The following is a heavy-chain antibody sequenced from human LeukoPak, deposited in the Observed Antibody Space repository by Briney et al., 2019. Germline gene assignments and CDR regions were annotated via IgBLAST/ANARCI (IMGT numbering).Heavy chain of an antibody. CDR2: NNHRGST. D-gene: IGHD6-19*01. Sequence: PSETLSLTCAVSGGSLSGYYWGWLRQPPGKGREWIGENNHRGSTNYNPCLKSRGPISVDTSKNQFSLKLSSVTAADTAVYYCARGSPRGVEVAGTGWFDPWGQGTLVTVSS. CDR3: ARGSPRGVEVAGTGWFDP. J-gene: IGHJ5*02. CDR1: GGSLSGYY. V-gene: IGHV4-34*01.